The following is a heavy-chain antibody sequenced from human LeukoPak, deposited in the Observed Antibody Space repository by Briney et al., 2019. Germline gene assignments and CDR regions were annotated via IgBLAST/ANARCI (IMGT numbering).Heavy chain of an antibody. CDR2: ISAYNGNT. V-gene: IGHV1-18*01. Sequence: ASVKVSCKASGYTFTSYGISWVRQAPGQGLEWMGWISAYNGNTNYAQKLQGRVTMTTDTSTSTAYMELSSLRSEDTAVYYCARAPGLDSSGWIFDYWGQGTLVTVSS. CDR3: ARAPGLDSSGWIFDY. CDR1: GYTFTSYG. J-gene: IGHJ4*02. D-gene: IGHD6-19*01.